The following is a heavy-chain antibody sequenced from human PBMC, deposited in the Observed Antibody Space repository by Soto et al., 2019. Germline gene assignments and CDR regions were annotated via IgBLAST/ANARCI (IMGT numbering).Heavy chain of an antibody. CDR3: ARHFPVDYFDY. V-gene: IGHV4-39*01. J-gene: IGHJ4*02. CDR2: IYYSGTT. CDR1: GDSITTNGYF. Sequence: SDTLSLTCTVSGDSITTNGYFWAWIRQPPGKGLEWIGSIYYSGTTYYNPSLKSRVTISVDRSKNQFSLKLSSVTAADTAVYHCARHFPVDYFDYWGQGALVTVSS.